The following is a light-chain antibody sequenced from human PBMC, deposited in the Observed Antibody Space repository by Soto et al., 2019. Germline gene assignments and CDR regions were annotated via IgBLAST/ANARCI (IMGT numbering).Light chain of an antibody. CDR3: SSYRNGRV. CDR1: SSDIGS. J-gene: IGLJ3*02. V-gene: IGLV2-18*02. Sequence: QSALTQPPSVSVSPGQSVTLSCTGTSSDIGSVSWYQQPPGTAPKLMIYEVNNRPSGVPDRFSGSKSGNTASLTISGLQADDEADYYCSSYRNGRVFGGGTKLTVL. CDR2: EVN.